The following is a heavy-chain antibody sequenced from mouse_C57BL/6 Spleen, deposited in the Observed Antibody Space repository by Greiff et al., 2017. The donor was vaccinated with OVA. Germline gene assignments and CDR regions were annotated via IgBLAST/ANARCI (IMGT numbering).Heavy chain of an antibody. D-gene: IGHD1-1*01. V-gene: IGHV1-64*01. J-gene: IGHJ4*01. CDR1: GYTFNSYW. CDR3: ARSRYDYYAMDY. CDR2: IHPNSGST. Sequence: QVQLQQSGAELVKPGASVKLSCKASGYTFNSYWMHWVKQRPGQGLEWIGMIHPNSGSTNYNEKFKSKATLTVDKSSSTAYMQLSSLTSEYSAVYYCARSRYDYYAMDYWGQGTSVTVSS.